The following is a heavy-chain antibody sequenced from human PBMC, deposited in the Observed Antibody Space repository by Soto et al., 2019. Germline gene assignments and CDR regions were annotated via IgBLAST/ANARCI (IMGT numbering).Heavy chain of an antibody. D-gene: IGHD3-3*01. CDR3: ARATTIFGVVKGAFAI. CDR2: IYYSGST. J-gene: IGHJ3*02. CDR1: GGSISSGGYY. V-gene: IGHV4-31*03. Sequence: PSETLSLTCTVSGGSISSGGYYWSWIRQHPGKGLEWIGYIYYSGSTSYNPSLKSRVTISVDTSKNQFSLKLSSVTAAESAVYYCARATTIFGVVKGAFAIRGHGTMVTVSS.